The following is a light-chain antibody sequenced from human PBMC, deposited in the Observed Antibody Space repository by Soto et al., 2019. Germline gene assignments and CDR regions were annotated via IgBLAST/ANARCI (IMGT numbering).Light chain of an antibody. J-gene: IGKJ1*01. CDR3: QQYNNWPKT. V-gene: IGKV3-15*01. CDR1: QSVTNY. CDR2: DAS. Sequence: IVMTQSPATLSVSPGERATLTCRASQSVTNYIAWYQQKPGQAPRILMYDASTRATGISARFSGSGSGTEFTLTISSLQSEDFAVYYCQQYNNWPKTFGQGTKVDI.